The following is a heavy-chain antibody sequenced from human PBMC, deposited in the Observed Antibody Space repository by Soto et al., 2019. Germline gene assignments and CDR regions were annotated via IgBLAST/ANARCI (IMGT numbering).Heavy chain of an antibody. Sequence: GGSLRLSCAASGFTFSNYAMSWVRQAPGKGLEWVSLVSATAGTTYYTDSVKGRFTVSRDTSMNTLYLQMNSLRAEDTAVYYCARDPCFPCGSIPYLDYWGQGTLVTVSS. CDR1: GFTFSNYA. V-gene: IGHV3-23*01. J-gene: IGHJ4*02. D-gene: IGHD2-2*02. CDR2: VSATAGTT. CDR3: ARDPCFPCGSIPYLDY.